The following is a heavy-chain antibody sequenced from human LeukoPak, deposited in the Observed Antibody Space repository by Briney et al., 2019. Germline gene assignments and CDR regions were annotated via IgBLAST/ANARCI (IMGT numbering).Heavy chain of an antibody. V-gene: IGHV3-23*01. CDR2: ITGSGGST. D-gene: IGHD5-24*01. Sequence: GGTLRLSCAASGFTFSNYGLSWVRQAPGKGLEWVSGITGSGGSTYYADSVKGRFTISRDNSKNTLYLQMNSLRAEDTAVYYCAKGPDGYNYWGQGTLVTVSS. CDR3: AKGPDGYNY. CDR1: GFTFSNYG. J-gene: IGHJ4*02.